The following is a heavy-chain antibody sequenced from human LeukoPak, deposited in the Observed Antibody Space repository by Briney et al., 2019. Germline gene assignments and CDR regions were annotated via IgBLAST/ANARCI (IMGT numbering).Heavy chain of an antibody. CDR2: ISYDGSNK. V-gene: IGHV3-30*18. J-gene: IGHJ4*02. Sequence: GGSLRLSCAASGFTFSSYGMHWVRQAPGKGLEWVAVISYDGSNKYYAESVKGRFTISRDNSKNTLYLQMNSLRAEDTAVYYCAKGVWFGEIDYWGQGTLVTVSS. CDR1: GFTFSSYG. CDR3: AKGVWFGEIDY. D-gene: IGHD3-10*01.